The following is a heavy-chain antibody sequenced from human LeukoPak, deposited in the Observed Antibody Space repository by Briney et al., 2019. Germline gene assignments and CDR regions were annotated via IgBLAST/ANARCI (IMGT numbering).Heavy chain of an antibody. CDR2: IIPIFGTA. CDR1: GYTFTSYG. CDR3: ARDHRTGTTSWFDP. D-gene: IGHD1-1*01. V-gene: IGHV1-69*13. Sequence: SSVKVSCKSSGYTFTSYGFSWVRQAPGQGLEWMGVIIPIFGTANYAQKFQGRVTITADESTSTAYMELSSLRSEDTAVYYCARDHRTGTTSWFDPWGQGTLVTVSS. J-gene: IGHJ5*02.